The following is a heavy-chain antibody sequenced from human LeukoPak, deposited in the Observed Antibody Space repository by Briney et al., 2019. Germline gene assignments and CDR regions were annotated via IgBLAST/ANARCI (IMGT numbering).Heavy chain of an antibody. V-gene: IGHV4-59*01. CDR2: IYYSGST. CDR3: ARDTNKDAFDI. J-gene: IGHJ3*02. Sequence: PSETLSLTCTVSGGSISSYYWSWIRQPPGKGLEWIGYIYYSGSTNYNPSLKSRVTISVDTSKNQFSLKLSSVTAADTAVYYCARDTNKDAFDIWGQGTMVIVSS. CDR1: GGSISSYY. D-gene: IGHD2-8*01.